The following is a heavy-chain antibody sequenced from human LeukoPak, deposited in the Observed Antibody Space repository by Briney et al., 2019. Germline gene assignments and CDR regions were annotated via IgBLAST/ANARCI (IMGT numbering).Heavy chain of an antibody. V-gene: IGHV4-61*02. CDR2: IYTSGST. Sequence: SETLSLTCTVSGGSVSSGSYYWSWIRQPAGKGLEWIGRIYTSGSTNYNPSLKSRVTISVDTSKNQFSLKLSSVTAADTAVYYCARDEDAFDIWGQGTMVTVSS. CDR1: GGSVSSGSYY. J-gene: IGHJ3*02. CDR3: ARDEDAFDI.